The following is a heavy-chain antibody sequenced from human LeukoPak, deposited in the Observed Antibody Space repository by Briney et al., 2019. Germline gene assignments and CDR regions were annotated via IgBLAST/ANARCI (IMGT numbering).Heavy chain of an antibody. D-gene: IGHD2-2*01. V-gene: IGHV1-2*02. CDR2: INPNSGGT. CDR3: ARVGRGLWYQLLFDY. J-gene: IGHJ4*02. CDR1: GYTFTGHY. Sequence: ASVKVSCKASGYTFTGHYMHWVRQAPGQGLEWMGWINPNSGGTNYAQKFQGRVTMTRDTSISTAYMELSRLRSDDTAVYYCARVGRGLWYQLLFDYWGQGTLVTVSS.